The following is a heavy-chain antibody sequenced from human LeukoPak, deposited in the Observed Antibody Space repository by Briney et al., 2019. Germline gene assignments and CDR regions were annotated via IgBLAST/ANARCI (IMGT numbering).Heavy chain of an antibody. V-gene: IGHV4-59*01. CDR2: VYYTGST. J-gene: IGHJ4*02. D-gene: IGHD7-27*01. CDR3: ASNTGTVFDY. Sequence: PSETLSLTCTVSGGFITAYYWSWVRQPPGKGLEWIGYVYYTGSTEYNPSLRSRVTISLEMSKHQFSLNLTSVTAADTAVYYCASNTGTVFDYWGQGALVTVSS. CDR1: GGFITAYY.